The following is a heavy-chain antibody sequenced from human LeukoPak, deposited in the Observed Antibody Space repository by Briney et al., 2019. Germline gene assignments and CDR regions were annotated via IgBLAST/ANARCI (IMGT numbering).Heavy chain of an antibody. V-gene: IGHV4-4*09. J-gene: IGHJ4*02. D-gene: IGHD7-27*01. CDR3: ARHSVGIRTYYFDY. CDR1: GGSISSYY. Sequence: SGTLSLTCTVSGGSISSYYWSWIRQPPGKGLEWIGYLYTSGSTNYNPSLKSRVTISVDTSKNQFSLKLSSVTAADTAVYYCARHSVGIRTYYFDYWGQGTLVTVSS. CDR2: LYTSGST.